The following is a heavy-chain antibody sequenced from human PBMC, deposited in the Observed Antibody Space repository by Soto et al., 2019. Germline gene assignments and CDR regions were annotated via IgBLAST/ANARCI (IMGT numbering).Heavy chain of an antibody. V-gene: IGHV3-11*04. CDR3: EKVGDYYESSGYLDY. D-gene: IGHD3-22*01. Sequence: GGSLRLSCAASGFTFSDSYMSWIRQAPGKGLEWISYITFSGNTVYYADSLKGRFTISRDNAKNSLYLQMNSLRAEDTAAYYYEKVGDYYESSGYLDYWGQGTLVTVSS. CDR1: GFTFSDSY. J-gene: IGHJ4*02. CDR2: ITFSGNTV.